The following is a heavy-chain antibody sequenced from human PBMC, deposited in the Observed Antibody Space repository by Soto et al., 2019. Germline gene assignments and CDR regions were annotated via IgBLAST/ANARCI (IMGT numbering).Heavy chain of an antibody. V-gene: IGHV3-30-3*01. Sequence: QVQLVESGGGVVQPGKSLRLSCAASGFTFSSYPINWVRQAPGKGLEWVAVISFDGNKQYYAGSVKGRVTISRDNSKNTVSLQLNSLRTEDTAVYYCARVVAGVRVAWFDPWGQGTLVTVSS. J-gene: IGHJ5*02. CDR2: ISFDGNKQ. CDR3: ARVVAGVRVAWFDP. CDR1: GFTFSSYP. D-gene: IGHD2-15*01.